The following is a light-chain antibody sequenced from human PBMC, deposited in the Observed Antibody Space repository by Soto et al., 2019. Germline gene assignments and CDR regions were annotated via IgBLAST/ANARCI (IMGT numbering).Light chain of an antibody. J-gene: IGKJ1*01. CDR3: QQYNSSSWT. Sequence: DIQMTQSPSTLSASVGDRVTITCRASQSISSWLAWYQQKPGKAPKLLIYDASSLESGVPSRFSGSGSGTDFTLTISSLQPDYFATYYCQQYNSSSWTFGQGTKVEIK. CDR2: DAS. CDR1: QSISSW. V-gene: IGKV1-5*01.